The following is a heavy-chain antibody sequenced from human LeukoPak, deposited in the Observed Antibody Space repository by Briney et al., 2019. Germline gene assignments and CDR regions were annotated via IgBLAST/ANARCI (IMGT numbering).Heavy chain of an antibody. CDR1: GGSISSSSYY. V-gene: IGHV4-39*01. D-gene: IGHD6-6*01. J-gene: IGHJ4*02. CDR3: ARXGVSSIAARQTGKGNXFXY. CDR2: IYYSGGT. Sequence: SETLSLTCTVSGGSISSSSYYWGWIRQPPGKGLEWIGSIYYSGGTYYNPSLKSRVTISVDTSKNQFSLKLSSVTAADTAVYYCARXGVSSIAARQTGKGNXFXYWGQGTLVTV.